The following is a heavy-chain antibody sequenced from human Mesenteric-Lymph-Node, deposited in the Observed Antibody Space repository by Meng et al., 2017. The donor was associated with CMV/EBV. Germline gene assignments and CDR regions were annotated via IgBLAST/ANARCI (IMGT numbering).Heavy chain of an antibody. J-gene: IGHJ4*02. CDR2: ISSSSSYI. CDR3: ARRLFSTQDGYKYFFDY. Sequence: GGSLRLSCAASGFIFSDYSMTWVRQAPGKGLEWVSSISSSSSYIYYVDSVKGRFTSSRDNAKNSLYLQMNSLRAEDTAVYYCARRLFSTQDGYKYFFDYWGQGTLVTVSS. CDR1: GFIFSDYS. D-gene: IGHD5-24*01. V-gene: IGHV3-21*01.